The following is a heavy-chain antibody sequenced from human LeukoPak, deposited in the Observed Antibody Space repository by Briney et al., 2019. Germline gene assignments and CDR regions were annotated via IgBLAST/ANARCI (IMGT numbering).Heavy chain of an antibody. CDR3: ARDAKKYYYDSSGLAKGGTGPMYFDY. J-gene: IGHJ4*02. D-gene: IGHD3-22*01. V-gene: IGHV4-34*01. Sequence: SETLSLTCAVYGGSFSGYYWSWIRQPPGKGLEWIGSIHYSGSTYYNPSLKSRVTISVDTSKNQFSLKLSSVTAADTAVYYCARDAKKYYYDSSGLAKGGTGPMYFDYWGQGTLVTVSS. CDR2: IHYSGST. CDR1: GGSFSGYY.